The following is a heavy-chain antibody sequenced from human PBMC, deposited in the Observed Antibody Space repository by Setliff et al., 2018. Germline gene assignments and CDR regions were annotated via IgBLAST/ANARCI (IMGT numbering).Heavy chain of an antibody. D-gene: IGHD2-8*01. CDR2: TSFTGGRT. Sequence: PGGSLRLSCAVSGFSVSDYSMNWFRQTPGRGLEWISYTSFTGGRTVYPDSVRGRFTISRDEAKDTVYLQMNSLTAEDTAVYFCVRDHDGPAARGDMVHGDYWGQGTLVTVSS. CDR1: GFSVSDYS. V-gene: IGHV3-11*06. J-gene: IGHJ4*02. CDR3: VRDHDGPAARGDMVHGDY.